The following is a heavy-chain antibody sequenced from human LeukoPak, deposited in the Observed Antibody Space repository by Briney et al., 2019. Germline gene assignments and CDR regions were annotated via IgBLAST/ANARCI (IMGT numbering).Heavy chain of an antibody. D-gene: IGHD6-19*01. CDR3: ARDGEYSSGWYRYYYYYMDV. Sequence: GGSLRLSCAASGFTFSSYSMNWVRQAPGKGLEWVSSISSSSSYIYYADSVKGRFTISRDNAKNSLYLQMNSLRAEDTAVYYCARDGEYSSGWYRYYYYYMDVWGKGTTVTISS. J-gene: IGHJ6*03. CDR2: ISSSSSYI. CDR1: GFTFSSYS. V-gene: IGHV3-21*01.